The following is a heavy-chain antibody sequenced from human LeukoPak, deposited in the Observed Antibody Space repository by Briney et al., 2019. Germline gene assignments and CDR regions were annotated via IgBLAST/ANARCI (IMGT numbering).Heavy chain of an antibody. J-gene: IGHJ4*02. Sequence: PSQTLSLTCTVSGASISSGDFYWSWIRQPPGKGLEWIGFIYYSGSTYYNPSLKSRVTISVDTSKNQFSLKLSSVTAADTAVYYCARHASIAARPGGDKIDYWGQGTLVTVSS. D-gene: IGHD6-6*01. V-gene: IGHV4-30-4*01. CDR1: GASISSGDFY. CDR2: IYYSGST. CDR3: ARHASIAARPGGDKIDY.